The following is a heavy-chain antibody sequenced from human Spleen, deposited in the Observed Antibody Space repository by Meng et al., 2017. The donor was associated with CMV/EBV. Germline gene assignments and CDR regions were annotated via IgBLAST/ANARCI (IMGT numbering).Heavy chain of an antibody. CDR2: IYWDGDK. CDR1: GFSTRIRGMG. CDR3: AHSPYFYDSRSFDY. D-gene: IGHD3-22*01. Sequence: SGFSTRIRGMGVGLIRQAPGKALEWLAFIYWDGDKRYSPSLKSRLTITKDTSKNQVVLTMTNMDPVDTATYYCAHSPYFYDSRSFDYWGQGTLVTVSS. J-gene: IGHJ4*02. V-gene: IGHV2-5*02.